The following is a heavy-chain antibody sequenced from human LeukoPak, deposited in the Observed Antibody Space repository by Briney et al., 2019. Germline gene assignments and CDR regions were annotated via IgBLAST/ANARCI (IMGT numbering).Heavy chain of an antibody. D-gene: IGHD3-9*01. CDR3: AKGLINDWSALDY. CDR1: GFTFSNYA. J-gene: IGHJ4*02. Sequence: SGGSLRLSCAASGFTFSNYAMTWVRQAPGKGLDWVSAISGSGGTTYYADSVKGRFTLSRDNSKNTLHLQMNSLRAEDTALYYCAKGLINDWSALDYWGQGTLVTVSS. V-gene: IGHV3-23*01. CDR2: ISGSGGTT.